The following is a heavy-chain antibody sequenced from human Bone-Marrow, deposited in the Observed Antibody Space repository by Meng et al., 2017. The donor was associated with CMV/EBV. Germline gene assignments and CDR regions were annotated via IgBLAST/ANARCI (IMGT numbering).Heavy chain of an antibody. J-gene: IGHJ5*02. V-gene: IGHV4-31*03. CDR1: SGPMNSGDYC. Sequence: TLSSGPMNSGDYCWSLIRQHPEKCLEWIGYTYYDGTTHYSPSLRSRVTISVDTSKNQFSLKLNSVTAADTAVYYCARQASDNWLDPWGQGALVTVSS. CDR3: ARQASDNWLDP. CDR2: TYYDGTT.